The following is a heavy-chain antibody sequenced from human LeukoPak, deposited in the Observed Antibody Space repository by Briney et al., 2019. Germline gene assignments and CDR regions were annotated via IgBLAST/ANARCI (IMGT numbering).Heavy chain of an antibody. D-gene: IGHD3-3*01. Sequence: SVKVSCKASGGTFSSYAISWVRQAPGQGLEWMGRIIPILGIANYAQKFQGRVTITADESTSTAYMELSSLRSEDTAVYYCARGYGDFWSGYLFDYWGQGTLVTVSS. CDR1: GGTFSSYA. CDR2: IIPILGIA. J-gene: IGHJ4*02. V-gene: IGHV1-69*04. CDR3: ARGYGDFWSGYLFDY.